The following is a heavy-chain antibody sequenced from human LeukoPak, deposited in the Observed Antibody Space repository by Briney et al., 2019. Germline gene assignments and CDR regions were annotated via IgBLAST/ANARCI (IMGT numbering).Heavy chain of an antibody. CDR1: GYTFTSYD. J-gene: IGHJ6*02. Sequence: ASVKVSCKASGYTFTSYDINWVRQATGQGLEWMGWMNPNSGNTGYAQKFQGRVTMTRNTSISTAHMELSSLRSEDTAVYYCARPVGGLSLDYYYGMDVWGQGTTVTVSS. D-gene: IGHD2-15*01. CDR2: MNPNSGNT. CDR3: ARPVGGLSLDYYYGMDV. V-gene: IGHV1-8*01.